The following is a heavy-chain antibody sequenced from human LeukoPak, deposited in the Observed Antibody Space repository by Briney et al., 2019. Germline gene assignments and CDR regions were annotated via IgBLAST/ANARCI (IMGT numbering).Heavy chain of an antibody. CDR2: ISGSGTGT. V-gene: IGHV3-23*01. CDR1: GFTFSDHY. J-gene: IGHJ4*02. Sequence: GGSLRLSCAASGFTFSDHYMSWIRQAPGKGLEWVSGISGSGTGTYYAGSVKGRFTVSRGNSKNTLYLQMNSLRAEDTAVYFCAKDYGDRDFDYWGQGTLVTVSS. D-gene: IGHD4-17*01. CDR3: AKDYGDRDFDY.